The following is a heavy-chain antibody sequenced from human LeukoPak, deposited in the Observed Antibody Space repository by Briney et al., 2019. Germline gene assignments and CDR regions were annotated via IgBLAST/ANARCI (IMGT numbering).Heavy chain of an antibody. CDR3: ARGRVVVGATTAHDNGMDV. Sequence: SETLSLTCNVSGGSISSYYWSWVRQPAGQGLEWIGRIYTSGSTTYYPALKSRVSMSVDTSKNQFSLKLSSVTAADTAVYYCARGRVVVGATTAHDNGMDVWGQGTTVTVSS. J-gene: IGHJ6*01. V-gene: IGHV4-4*07. CDR1: GGSISSYY. D-gene: IGHD1-26*01. CDR2: IYTSGST.